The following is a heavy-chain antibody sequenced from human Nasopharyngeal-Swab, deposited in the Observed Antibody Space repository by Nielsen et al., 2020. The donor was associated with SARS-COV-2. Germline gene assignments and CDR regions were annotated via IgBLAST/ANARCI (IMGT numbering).Heavy chain of an antibody. V-gene: IGHV3-48*03. Sequence: GESLQISCAASGFTFSTYVMNWVRQAPGKGLVWISYISDSGTTNSYTESVKGRFSISRDNAKNSLYLQMNSLRVEDTAVYYCARASRGWYWGQGTLVTVSS. CDR3: ARASRGWY. CDR1: GFTFSTYV. CDR2: ISDSGTTN. J-gene: IGHJ4*02. D-gene: IGHD6-19*01.